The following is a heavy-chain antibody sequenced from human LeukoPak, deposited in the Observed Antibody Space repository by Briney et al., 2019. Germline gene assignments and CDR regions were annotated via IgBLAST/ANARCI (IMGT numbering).Heavy chain of an antibody. CDR1: GGSISSGGYS. D-gene: IGHD3-10*01. J-gene: IGHJ5*02. Sequence: PSETLSLTCAVSGGSISSGGYSWSWIRQPPGKGLEWIGYIYHSGSTFYNPSLKSRVTISVDRSKNQFSLNLSSVTAADTAVYYCAREDGSYNWLDPWGQGTLVTVSS. CDR2: IYHSGST. V-gene: IGHV4-30-2*01. CDR3: AREDGSYNWLDP.